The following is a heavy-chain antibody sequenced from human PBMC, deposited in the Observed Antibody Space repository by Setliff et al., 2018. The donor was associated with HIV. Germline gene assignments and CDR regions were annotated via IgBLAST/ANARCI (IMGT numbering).Heavy chain of an antibody. CDR3: ARTSYNFWGGPDS. Sequence: NPSETLSLTCTVSGASINSGYDYWVWIRQPPGKGLQWIGSIYNSASTYYSPSLKRRVIMSVDTSKNRFSLRPSSVSAADTAVYYCARTSYNFWGGPDSWGQGTLVTVSS. V-gene: IGHV4-39*02. CDR1: GASINSGYDY. J-gene: IGHJ4*02. D-gene: IGHD3-3*01. CDR2: IYNSAST.